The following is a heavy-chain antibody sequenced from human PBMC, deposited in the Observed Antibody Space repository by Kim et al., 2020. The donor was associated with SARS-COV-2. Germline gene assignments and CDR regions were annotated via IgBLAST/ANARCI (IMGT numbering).Heavy chain of an antibody. J-gene: IGHJ4*02. Sequence: GGSLRLSCAASGITFNNAWMSWVRQLPGKGLEWVGRIKPRTDGGTIDYGAPVKGRFIISRDDSRRTLYLQMNSLKSEDTGVYYCTTQSVYCIGGRCYSRVDSWGQGTPVTVSS. CDR1: GITFNNAW. CDR3: TTQSVYCIGGRCYSRVDS. CDR2: IKPRTDGGTI. D-gene: IGHD2-15*01. V-gene: IGHV3-15*01.